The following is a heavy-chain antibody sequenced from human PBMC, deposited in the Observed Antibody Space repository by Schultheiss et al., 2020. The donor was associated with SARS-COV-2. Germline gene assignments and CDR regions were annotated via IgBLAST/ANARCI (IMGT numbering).Heavy chain of an antibody. V-gene: IGHV3-7*01. D-gene: IGHD1-1*01. CDR3: AKDGHWTFDY. CDR1: GFTFSSYA. Sequence: GGSLRLSCAASGFTFSSYAMSWVRQAPGKGLEWVANIKQDGSEKSYVDSVKGRFTISRDNSKNTLYLQMNSLRAEDTAVYYCAKDGHWTFDYWGQGTLVTVSS. CDR2: IKQDGSEK. J-gene: IGHJ4*02.